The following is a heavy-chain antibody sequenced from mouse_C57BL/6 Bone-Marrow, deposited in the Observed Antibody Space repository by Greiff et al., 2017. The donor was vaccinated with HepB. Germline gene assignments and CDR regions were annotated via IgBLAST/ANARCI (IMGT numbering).Heavy chain of an antibody. CDR1: GFTFSSYA. V-gene: IGHV5-4*01. CDR3: AREGGSVFDY. CDR2: ISDGGSYT. D-gene: IGHD1-1*01. J-gene: IGHJ2*01. Sequence: EVQVVESGGGLVKPGGSLKLSCAASGFTFSSYAMSWVRQTPEKRLEWVATISDGGSYTYYPDNVKGRFTISRDNAKNNLYLQMSHLKSEDTAMYYCAREGGSVFDYWGQGTTLTVSS.